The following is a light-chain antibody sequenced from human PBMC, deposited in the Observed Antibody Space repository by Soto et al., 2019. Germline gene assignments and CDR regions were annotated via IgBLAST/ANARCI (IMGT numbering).Light chain of an antibody. CDR3: QQGYSAPWT. CDR2: SAS. CDR1: QTISSW. J-gene: IGKJ1*01. V-gene: IGKV1-39*01. Sequence: DIQMTQSPSTLSATAGDRVTITCRASQTISSWLAWYQQKPGRAPNLLIYSASTLQSGVPSRFSGSGSETDFTLTISSLQPEDFATYYCQQGYSAPWTFGQGTKVDIK.